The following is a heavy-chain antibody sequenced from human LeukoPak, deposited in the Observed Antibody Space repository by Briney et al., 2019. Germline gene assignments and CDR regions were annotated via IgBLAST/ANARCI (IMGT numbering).Heavy chain of an antibody. CDR1: GYTFTSYG. D-gene: IGHD3-22*01. CDR2: ISAYNGNT. J-gene: IGHJ5*02. CDR3: AQYYDSSGSHGGSWFDP. Sequence: GASVKVSCKASGYTFTSYGISWVRQAPGQGLEWMGWISAYNGNTNYAQKLQGRVTMTTDTSTSTAHMELRSLRSDDTAVYYCAQYYDSSGSHGGSWFDPWGQGTLVTVSS. V-gene: IGHV1-18*01.